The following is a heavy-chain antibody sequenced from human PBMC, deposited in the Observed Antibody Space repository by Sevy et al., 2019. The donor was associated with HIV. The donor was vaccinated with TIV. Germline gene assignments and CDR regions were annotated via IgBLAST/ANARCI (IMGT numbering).Heavy chain of an antibody. D-gene: IGHD1-26*01. Sequence: GGSQRLSCAASEFTFSSYNMNWVRQAPGKGLEWVSSISGSGNYIYYAESVKGRFRISRDNVKDTLYLQMNSLRADDTAVYYCARGPPDGSYDYFDYWGQGTLVTVSS. J-gene: IGHJ4*02. CDR2: ISGSGNYI. CDR3: ARGPPDGSYDYFDY. CDR1: EFTFSSYN. V-gene: IGHV3-21*06.